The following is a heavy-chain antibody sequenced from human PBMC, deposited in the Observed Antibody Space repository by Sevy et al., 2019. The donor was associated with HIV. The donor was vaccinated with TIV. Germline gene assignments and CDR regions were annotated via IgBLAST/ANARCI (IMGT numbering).Heavy chain of an antibody. CDR3: ARGTSGVCCTFDY. Sequence: SETLSLTCAVYGGSFSGYYWSWIRQPPGKGLEWIGEINHSDSTNYNPSLKSRVTISVDTSKNQFSLKLHSVTAADTAVYYCARGTSGVCCTFDYWSQGTLVTVSS. D-gene: IGHD2-8*01. CDR1: GGSFSGYY. CDR2: INHSDST. V-gene: IGHV4-34*01. J-gene: IGHJ4*02.